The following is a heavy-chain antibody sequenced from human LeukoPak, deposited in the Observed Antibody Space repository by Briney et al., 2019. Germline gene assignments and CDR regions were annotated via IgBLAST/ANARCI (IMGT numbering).Heavy chain of an antibody. D-gene: IGHD3-16*01. CDR3: GRHGLGAHSHY. CDR2: MYYSGTT. V-gene: IGHV4-39*01. CDR1: GGSIRSSIYY. Sequence: SETLSLNCSVSGGSIRSSIYYWGWIRQPPGKGLEWIGNMYYSGTTYYNPSLESRVTISVDAAKNQLSLKLTSATAADTAVYYWGRHGLGAHSHYWGQGNLVAVSS. J-gene: IGHJ4*02.